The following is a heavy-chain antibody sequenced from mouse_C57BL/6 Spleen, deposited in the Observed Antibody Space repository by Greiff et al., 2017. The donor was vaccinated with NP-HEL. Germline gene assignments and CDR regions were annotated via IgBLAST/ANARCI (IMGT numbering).Heavy chain of an antibody. J-gene: IGHJ4*01. CDR2: IFPGSGST. V-gene: IGHV1-75*01. Sequence: VQLQQSGPELVKPGASVKISCKASGYTFTDYYINWVKQRPGQGLEWIGWIFPGSGSTSYNEKFTGKATLTVDKSSSTAYMLLSSLTSEDSAVYFGARERGAPITTVDARDYWGQGTSVTVSA. CDR3: ARERGAPITTVDARDY. D-gene: IGHD1-1*01. CDR1: GYTFTDYY.